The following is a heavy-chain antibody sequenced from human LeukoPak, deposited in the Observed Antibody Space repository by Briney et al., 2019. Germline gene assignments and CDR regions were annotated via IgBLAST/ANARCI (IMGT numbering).Heavy chain of an antibody. CDR3: ARVADGDYGDY. J-gene: IGHJ4*02. V-gene: IGHV1-18*01. CDR1: GYTFTSFG. D-gene: IGHD4-17*01. Sequence: GASVKVSCKAPGYTFTSFGISWVRQAPGQGLEWMGWISAYNGNTDYVQKLQGRVTMTTDRSTTTAYTELRSRRSADTAVYYCARVADGDYGDYWGQGTLVTVSS. CDR2: ISAYNGNT.